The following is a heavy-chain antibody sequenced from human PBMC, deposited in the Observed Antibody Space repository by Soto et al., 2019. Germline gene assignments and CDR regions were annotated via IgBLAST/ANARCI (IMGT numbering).Heavy chain of an antibody. J-gene: IGHJ3*02. CDR3: ARDYGDYDRDAFDI. D-gene: IGHD4-17*01. Sequence: PSETLSLTCTVSGGSIISYYWSWILQPPWKGLEWIGYIYYSGSTNYNPSLKSRVTISVDTSKNQFSLKLSSVTAADTAVYYCARDYGDYDRDAFDIWGQGTMVTVSS. CDR1: GGSIISYY. CDR2: IYYSGST. V-gene: IGHV4-59*01.